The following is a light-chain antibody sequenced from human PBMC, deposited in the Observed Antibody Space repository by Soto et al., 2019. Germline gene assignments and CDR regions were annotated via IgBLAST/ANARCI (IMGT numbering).Light chain of an antibody. CDR2: GAS. V-gene: IGKV3-20*01. J-gene: IGKJ2*01. CDR3: QQYGSSPYT. Sequence: PGERATLSCSASQSVSSSYLAWYQQKPGQAPRLLIYGASSRATGIPDRFSGSGSGTDFTLTISRLEPEDFAVYYCQQYGSSPYTFGQGTKVDIK. CDR1: QSVSSSY.